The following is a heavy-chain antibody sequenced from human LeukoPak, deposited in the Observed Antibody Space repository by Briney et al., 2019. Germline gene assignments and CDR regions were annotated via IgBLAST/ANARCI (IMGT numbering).Heavy chain of an antibody. V-gene: IGHV1-2*02. J-gene: IGHJ4*02. Sequence: ASVKVSCKASGYTFTGYYMHWVRQAPGQGLEWMGWINPNSGGTNYAQKIQGRVTMTRDTSISTAYMELSRLRSDDTAVYYCARVNCSSTSCYFDFSYWGQGTLVTVSS. CDR1: GYTFTGYY. CDR3: ARVNCSSTSCYFDFSY. D-gene: IGHD2-2*01. CDR2: INPNSGGT.